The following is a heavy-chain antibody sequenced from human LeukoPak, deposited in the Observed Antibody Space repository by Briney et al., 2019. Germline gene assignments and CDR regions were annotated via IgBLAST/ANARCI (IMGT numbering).Heavy chain of an antibody. J-gene: IGHJ4*02. V-gene: IGHV4-4*09. Sequence: SETLSLTCTVSGGSISSYYWSWIRQPPGKGLEWFGYIYTSGSTNYNPSLKSRVTISVDTSKNQFSLKLSSVTAADTAVYYCARHTNWGSPFDYWGQGTLVTVSS. CDR1: GGSISSYY. D-gene: IGHD7-27*01. CDR2: IYTSGST. CDR3: ARHTNWGSPFDY.